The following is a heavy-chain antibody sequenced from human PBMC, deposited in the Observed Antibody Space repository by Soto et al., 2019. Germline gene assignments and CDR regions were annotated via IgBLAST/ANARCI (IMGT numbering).Heavy chain of an antibody. V-gene: IGHV3-30*18. CDR3: AKGEGYYGSGGYYNAPLAYYMDV. D-gene: IGHD3-10*01. Sequence: QVQLVESGGGVVQPGMSLRLSCAASGFTFSRYGMHWVRQAPGKGLEWVAVISYDGSNKYYADSVKVRFTISRDNSKNTLYLQMNSPRTEDPAVYYCAKGEGYYGSGGYYNAPLAYYMDVWGKGTTVTVSS. CDR2: ISYDGSNK. J-gene: IGHJ6*03. CDR1: GFTFSRYG.